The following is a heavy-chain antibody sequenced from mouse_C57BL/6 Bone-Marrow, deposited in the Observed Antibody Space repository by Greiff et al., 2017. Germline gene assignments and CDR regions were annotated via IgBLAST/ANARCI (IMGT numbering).Heavy chain of an antibody. CDR3: ARLGLVVAPYYAMDY. CDR1: GYTFTSYW. V-gene: IGHV1-52*01. CDR2: IDPSDSET. Sequence: QVQLKQPGAELVRPGSSVKLSCKASGYTFTSYWMHWVKQRPIQGLEWIGNIDPSDSETHYNQKFKDKATLTVDKSSSTAYMQLSSLTSEDSAVYYCARLGLVVAPYYAMDYWGQGTSVTVSS. J-gene: IGHJ4*01. D-gene: IGHD1-1*01.